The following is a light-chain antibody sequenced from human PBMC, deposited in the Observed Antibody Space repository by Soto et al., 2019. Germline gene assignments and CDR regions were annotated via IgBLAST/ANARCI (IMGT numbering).Light chain of an antibody. CDR2: GNT. Sequence: QSVLTQPPSVSEALGQRVIISCTGGSSNIGADYEVHWYQQLPGTAPKLLIYGNTNRPSGVPDRFSGSKSGSSASLAITGLQAEDEAEYYCQSYDNTLKGCVFGTGTKLTVL. V-gene: IGLV1-40*01. J-gene: IGLJ1*01. CDR1: SSNIGADYE. CDR3: QSYDNTLKGCV.